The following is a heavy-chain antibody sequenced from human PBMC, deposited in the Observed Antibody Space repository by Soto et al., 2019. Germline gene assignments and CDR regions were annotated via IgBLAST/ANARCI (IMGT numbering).Heavy chain of an antibody. CDR2: ISYDGSNK. V-gene: IGHV3-30-3*01. D-gene: IGHD1-26*01. CDR1: GFTFSSYA. CDR3: ARDRGYSGSSTLDY. Sequence: QVQLVESGGGVVQPGRSLRLSCAASGFTFSSYAMHWVRQAPGKGLEWVAVISYDGSNKYYADSVKGRFTISRDNSKNTLYLQMNSLRAEDTAVHYCARDRGYSGSSTLDYWGQGTLVTVSS. J-gene: IGHJ4*02.